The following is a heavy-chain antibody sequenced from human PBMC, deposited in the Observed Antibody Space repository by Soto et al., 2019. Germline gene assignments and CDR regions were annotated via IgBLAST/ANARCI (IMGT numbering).Heavy chain of an antibody. J-gene: IGHJ4*01. CDR1: GDTFKNYA. V-gene: IGHV1-69*01. CDR2: IIPIFGKT. Sequence: QVQLVQSGAEVRKPGSSVKVSCRASGDTFKNYAISWVRQAPGQGLEWMGGIIPIFGKTDYAQTFHGRVTINGDESTYTAHMELRGLRSDDTALYYCATSGYNYGPFDYWGRVLLVTVSS. CDR3: ATSGYNYGPFDY. D-gene: IGHD2-15*01.